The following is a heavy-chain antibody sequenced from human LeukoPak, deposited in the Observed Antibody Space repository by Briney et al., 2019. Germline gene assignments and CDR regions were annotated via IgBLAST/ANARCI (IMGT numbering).Heavy chain of an antibody. CDR3: AKGIYSSGWSYFDY. CDR2: LSGSGITT. V-gene: IGHV3-23*01. D-gene: IGHD6-19*01. CDR1: GFTFSNSA. Sequence: GGSLRLSCAASGFTFSNSAMSWVRQAPGKGLEWVSTLSGSGITTYYADSVKGRFAISRDNSKNTLYLQMNSLRAEDTAVYYCAKGIYSSGWSYFDYWGHGTLVTVSS. J-gene: IGHJ4*01.